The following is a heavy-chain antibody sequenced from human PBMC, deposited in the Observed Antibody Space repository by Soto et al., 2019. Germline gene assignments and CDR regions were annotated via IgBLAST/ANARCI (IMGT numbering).Heavy chain of an antibody. J-gene: IGHJ4*02. Sequence: QVQLVQSGADVKKPGASVKVSCKTSGYTFSGYFMHWLRQAPGQGLEWMGWMNPNSGGTDYAQNFQGRVSMTWDTCISTAYMELSSLRSDDTAIYYCVRGYYSSSWRVFDYWGQGTLVTVSS. CDR1: GYTFSGYF. CDR2: MNPNSGGT. CDR3: VRGYYSSSWRVFDY. D-gene: IGHD6-13*01. V-gene: IGHV1-2*02.